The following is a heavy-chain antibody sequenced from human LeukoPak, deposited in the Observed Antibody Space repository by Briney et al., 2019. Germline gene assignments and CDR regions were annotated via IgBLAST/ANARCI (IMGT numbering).Heavy chain of an antibody. Sequence: SQTLSLTCAISGDSVSSNSAAWNWIRQSPSRGLEWLGRTYYRSKWYNDYAESVKSRITINPDTSTSQFSLQLNSVTPDDTAVYFCARSHGGSSNWFDPWAKGALVTVSS. CDR1: GDSVSSNSAA. CDR2: TYYRSKWYN. V-gene: IGHV6-1*01. D-gene: IGHD2-15*01. CDR3: ARSHGGSSNWFDP. J-gene: IGHJ5*02.